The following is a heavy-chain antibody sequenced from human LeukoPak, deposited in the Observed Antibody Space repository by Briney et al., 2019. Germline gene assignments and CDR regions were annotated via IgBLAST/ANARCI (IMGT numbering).Heavy chain of an antibody. D-gene: IGHD2-2*01. Sequence: GGSLRLPCAASGFTFSSYAMHWVRQAPGKGLEYVSAISSNGGSKYYANSVKGRFTISRDNSKNTLYLQMGSLRAEDMAVYYCARGCSSTSCPPDYWGQGTLVTVSS. CDR1: GFTFSSYA. CDR3: ARGCSSTSCPPDY. CDR2: ISSNGGSK. J-gene: IGHJ4*02. V-gene: IGHV3-64*01.